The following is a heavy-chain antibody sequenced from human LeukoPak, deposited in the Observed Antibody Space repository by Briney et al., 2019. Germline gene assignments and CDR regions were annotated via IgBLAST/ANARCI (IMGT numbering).Heavy chain of an antibody. CDR1: GGSISSYY. J-gene: IGHJ5*02. D-gene: IGHD3-3*01. Sequence: SETLSLTCTVSGGSISSYYGRWVRQPAGKGLGWIGRIYTSESTNYNPSLKSRVTMSVDTSKNQFSLKLSSVTAADTAVYYCARQRAEYYDFSSGYYPNWFDPWRQGTLVTVSS. CDR2: IYTSEST. V-gene: IGHV4-4*07. CDR3: ARQRAEYYDFSSGYYPNWFDP.